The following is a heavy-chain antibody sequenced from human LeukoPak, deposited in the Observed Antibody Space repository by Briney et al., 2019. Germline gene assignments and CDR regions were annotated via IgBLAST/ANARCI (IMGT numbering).Heavy chain of an antibody. CDR2: ISYDGSNK. Sequence: PGRSLRLSCAASGFTFSSYGMHWVRQAPGKGLEWVAVISYDGSNKYYADSVKGRFTISRDNPSNTLYLQMNSLRAEDTALYYCAAGGSSMAYFDFWGQGALVTVSS. J-gene: IGHJ4*02. CDR3: AAGGSSMAYFDF. V-gene: IGHV3-30*03. CDR1: GFTFSSYG. D-gene: IGHD3-10*01.